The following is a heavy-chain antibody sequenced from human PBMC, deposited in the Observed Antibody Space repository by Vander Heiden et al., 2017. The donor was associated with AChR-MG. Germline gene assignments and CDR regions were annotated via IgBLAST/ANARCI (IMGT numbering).Heavy chain of an antibody. D-gene: IGHD3-10*01. Sequence: EVQLVESGGGRVKPWGSLRLSCAGPGFTPSSYSMNRGRQAPGKGLEWVSSISSSSSYIYYADSVKGRFTISRDNAKNSLYLQMNSLRAEDTAVYYCARDRGVMVNFYYYGMDVWGQGTTVTVSS. CDR3: ARDRGVMVNFYYYGMDV. J-gene: IGHJ6*02. CDR2: ISSSSSYI. V-gene: IGHV3-21*01. CDR1: GFTPSSYS.